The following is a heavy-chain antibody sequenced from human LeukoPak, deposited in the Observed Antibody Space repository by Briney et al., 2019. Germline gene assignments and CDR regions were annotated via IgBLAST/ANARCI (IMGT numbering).Heavy chain of an antibody. D-gene: IGHD5-18*01. CDR2: ISAYNGNT. CDR1: GYTFTSYG. Sequence: ASVKVSCKASGYTFTSYGISWVRQAPGQGLEWMGWISAYNGNTNYAQKFQGRVTMTRDMSTSTVYMELSSLRSEDTAVYYCAIGYSYGYSFDYWGQGTLVTVSS. V-gene: IGHV1-18*01. CDR3: AIGYSYGYSFDY. J-gene: IGHJ4*02.